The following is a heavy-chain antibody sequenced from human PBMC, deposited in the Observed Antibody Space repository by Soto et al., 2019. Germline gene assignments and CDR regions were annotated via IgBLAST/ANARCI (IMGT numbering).Heavy chain of an antibody. Sequence: GGSLRLSCAASGFTFSIYSMHWVRQVPGKGLVWVSQINYDGSVTNYADSVKGRFTISRDNAKNTLYLQMNSLRAEETALYYCAGMPTTVITAESYWGQGALVTVSS. CDR3: AGMPTTVITAESY. CDR2: INYDGSVT. D-gene: IGHD4-4*01. J-gene: IGHJ4*02. V-gene: IGHV3-74*01. CDR1: GFTFSIYS.